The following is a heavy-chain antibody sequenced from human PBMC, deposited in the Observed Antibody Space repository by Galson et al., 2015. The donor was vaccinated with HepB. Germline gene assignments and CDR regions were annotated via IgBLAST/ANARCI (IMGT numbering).Heavy chain of an antibody. CDR3: AKEIYYYYGMDV. Sequence: LRLSCAASGFTFSSYGMHWVRQAPGKGLQWVAIISYDGSNKYYADSVKGRFIISRDNAKNTLYLQMNSLRAEDTAVYYCAKEIYYYYGMDVWGQGTTVTVSS. CDR1: GFTFSSYG. CDR2: ISYDGSNK. V-gene: IGHV3-30*18. J-gene: IGHJ6*02.